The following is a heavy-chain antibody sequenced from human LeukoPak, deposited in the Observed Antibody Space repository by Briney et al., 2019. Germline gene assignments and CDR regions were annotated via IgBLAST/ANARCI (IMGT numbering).Heavy chain of an antibody. CDR2: IYYTGTT. D-gene: IGHD3-16*01. V-gene: IGHV4-39*02. CDR3: ASAPRQGSIGGLDY. CDR1: GASISSSTYY. J-gene: IGHJ4*02. Sequence: SETLSLTCSVSGASISSSTYYWGWIRQPPWKGLEWIGAIYYTGTTYYNPSLRSRVTISVDTSKNHFSLKLSSVTAADTALYYCASAPRQGSIGGLDYWGQGTLVTVSS.